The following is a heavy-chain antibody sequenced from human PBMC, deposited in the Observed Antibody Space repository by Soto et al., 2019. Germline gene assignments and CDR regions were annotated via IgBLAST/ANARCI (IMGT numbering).Heavy chain of an antibody. CDR3: ARYYYDSSRYYYFDY. CDR1: GGSISSGGYY. CDR2: IYYSGST. Sequence: PSETLSLTCTVSGGSISSGGYYWSWIRQHPGKGLEWIGYIYYSGSTYYNPSLKSRVTISVDTSKNQFSLKLSSVTAADTAVYYCARYYYDSSRYYYFDYWGQGTLVTVSS. V-gene: IGHV4-31*03. D-gene: IGHD3-22*01. J-gene: IGHJ4*02.